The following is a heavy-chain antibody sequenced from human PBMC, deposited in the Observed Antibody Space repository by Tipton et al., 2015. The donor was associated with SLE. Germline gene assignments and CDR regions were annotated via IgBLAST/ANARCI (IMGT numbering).Heavy chain of an antibody. Sequence: TLSLTCTVSGGSISSSSYYWGWIRQPPGKGLEWIGSIYYSGSTNYNPSLKSRVTISVDTSKNQFSLKLSSLTAADTAVYYCARLTIFGVVIIGNYYYYMDVWGKGTTLTVSS. J-gene: IGHJ6*03. V-gene: IGHV4-39*07. CDR2: IYYSGST. CDR3: ARLTIFGVVIIGNYYYYMDV. D-gene: IGHD3-3*01. CDR1: GGSISSSSYY.